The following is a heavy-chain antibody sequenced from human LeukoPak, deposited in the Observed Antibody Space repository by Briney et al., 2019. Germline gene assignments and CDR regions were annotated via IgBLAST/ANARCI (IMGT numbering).Heavy chain of an antibody. CDR3: ARRYTSGWYGIDY. CDR1: GFMFSSYT. Sequence: EGSLRLSCAASGFMFSSYTMHWVRQAQGKGLEWVALIWYDGSITYYAESVKGRFTISRDNSVNTMNLQMNSLRDEDTAVYYCARRYTSGWYGIDYWGQGTLVTVSS. CDR2: IWYDGSIT. J-gene: IGHJ4*02. V-gene: IGHV3-33*01. D-gene: IGHD6-19*01.